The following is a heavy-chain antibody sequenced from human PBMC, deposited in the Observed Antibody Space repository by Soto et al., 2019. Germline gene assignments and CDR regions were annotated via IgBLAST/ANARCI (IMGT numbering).Heavy chain of an antibody. Sequence: SETLSLTCTVSGGSISSYYWSWIRQPPGKGLEWIGYIYYSGSTNYNPSLKSRVTISVDTSKHQFSLKLSSVTAADTAVYYCARIIAEAGYYFDYWGQGTLVTVSS. CDR1: GGSISSYY. V-gene: IGHV4-59*01. CDR2: IYYSGST. D-gene: IGHD6-19*01. CDR3: ARIIAEAGYYFDY. J-gene: IGHJ4*02.